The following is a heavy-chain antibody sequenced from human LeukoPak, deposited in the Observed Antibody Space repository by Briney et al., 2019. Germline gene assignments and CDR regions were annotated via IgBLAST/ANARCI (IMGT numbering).Heavy chain of an antibody. CDR3: VRDSEGYHSYYFDL. CDR2: MSDSGTCL. CDR1: GFTFETYS. V-gene: IGHV3-21*06. D-gene: IGHD1-1*01. Sequence: PGGSLRLSCAAAGFTFETYSMNWVRQAPGKGLDWVSSMSDSGTCLYYADSVKGRFTISRDNAKNSPHLQMNSLRADDTAIYYCVRDSEGYHSYYFDLWGQGTLVTVSS. J-gene: IGHJ4*02.